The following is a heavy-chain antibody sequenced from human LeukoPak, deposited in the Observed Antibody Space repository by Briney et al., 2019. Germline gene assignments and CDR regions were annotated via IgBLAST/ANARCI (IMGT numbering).Heavy chain of an antibody. V-gene: IGHV1-18*01. Sequence: GAALKVSCKPSLYTSTNYSITWVRPAPGQGLGYLGWINTNSGNTYYAQKLQDRVTMTTDTSTSTAYMELRSLRSDDTAVYYCARKIVGVYSYDYWGQGTLVTVSS. CDR1: LYTSTNYS. D-gene: IGHD1-26*01. CDR2: INTNSGNT. J-gene: IGHJ4*02. CDR3: ARKIVGVYSYDY.